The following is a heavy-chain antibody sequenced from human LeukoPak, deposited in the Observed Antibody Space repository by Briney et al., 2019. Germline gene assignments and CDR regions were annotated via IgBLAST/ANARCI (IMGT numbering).Heavy chain of an antibody. CDR2: IRYDGSNK. CDR3: AKGLGYSYGFYPPRSDYYFDY. Sequence: GGSLRLSCAASGFTFSSYGMHWVRQAPGKGLEWVAFIRYDGSNKYYADSVKGRFTISRDNSKNTLYLQMNSRRAEDTAVYYCAKGLGYSYGFYPPRSDYYFDYWGQGTLVTVSS. CDR1: GFTFSSYG. D-gene: IGHD5-18*01. V-gene: IGHV3-30*02. J-gene: IGHJ4*02.